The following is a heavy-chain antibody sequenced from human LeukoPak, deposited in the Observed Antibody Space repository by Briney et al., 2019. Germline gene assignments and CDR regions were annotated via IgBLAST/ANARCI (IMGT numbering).Heavy chain of an antibody. V-gene: IGHV4-31*03. D-gene: IGHD2-2*01. CDR1: GGSISSGGYY. CDR2: IYYSGSN. J-gene: IGHJ4*02. CDR3: ARGGCSSTSCSLLGY. Sequence: SETLSLTCTVSGGSISSGGYYWSWIRQHPGKGLEWIGYIYYSGSNYYNPSLKSRVTISVDTSKNQFSLKLSSVTAADTAVYYCARGGCSSTSCSLLGYWGQGTLVTVSS.